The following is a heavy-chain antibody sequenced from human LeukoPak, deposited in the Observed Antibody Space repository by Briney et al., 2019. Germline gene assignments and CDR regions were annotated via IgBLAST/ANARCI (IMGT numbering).Heavy chain of an antibody. D-gene: IGHD6-19*01. Sequence: GGSLRLSCAASGFTVSSNYMSWVRQAPGKGLEWVSVIYSGGSTYYADSVRGRFTISRDNAKNSLYLQMNSLRDEDTAVYYCARTVDSSGWLPFDYWGQGTLVTVSS. CDR3: ARTVDSSGWLPFDY. V-gene: IGHV3-53*01. CDR1: GFTVSSNY. CDR2: IYSGGST. J-gene: IGHJ4*02.